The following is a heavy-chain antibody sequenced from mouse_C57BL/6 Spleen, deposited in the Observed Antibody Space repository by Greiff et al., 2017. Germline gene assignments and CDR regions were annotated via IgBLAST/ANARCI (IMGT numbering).Heavy chain of an antibody. Sequence: VKLVESGPELVKPGASVKISCKASGYAFSSSWMNWVKQRPGKGLEWIGRIYPGDGDTNYNGKFKGKATLTADKSSSTAYMQLSSLTSEDSAVYFCAREIYYYGYYAMDYWGQGTSVTVSS. CDR3: AREIYYYGYYAMDY. CDR2: IYPGDGDT. V-gene: IGHV1-82*01. CDR1: GYAFSSSW. J-gene: IGHJ4*01. D-gene: IGHD1-1*01.